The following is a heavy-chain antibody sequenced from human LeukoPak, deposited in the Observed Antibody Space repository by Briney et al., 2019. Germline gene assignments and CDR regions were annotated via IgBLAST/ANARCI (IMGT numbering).Heavy chain of an antibody. CDR3: ASTYSSSSFDY. CDR2: INHSGST. V-gene: IGHV4-34*01. Sequence: TSETLSLTCAVYGGSFSGYYWSWIRQPPGKGLEWIGEINHSGSTNYNPSLKSRVTISVDTSKNQFPLKLSSVTAADTAVYYCASTYSSSSFDYWGHGTLVTVSS. D-gene: IGHD6-6*01. CDR1: GGSFSGYY. J-gene: IGHJ4*01.